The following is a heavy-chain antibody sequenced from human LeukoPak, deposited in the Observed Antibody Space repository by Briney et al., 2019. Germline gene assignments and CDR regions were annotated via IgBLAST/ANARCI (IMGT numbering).Heavy chain of an antibody. V-gene: IGHV1-18*01. J-gene: IGHJ5*02. D-gene: IGHD2-15*01. CDR2: ISAYYGNT. Sequence: ASVKVSCKASGYTFTSYGISWVRQAPGPGLEWMGWISAYYGNTNYAQKLQGRVTMATDTSTSTAYMELVSLRSEDSAVHYCARYRNCSGGSGYGWRAPNVARFVPWGQGTVVTVSS. CDR1: GYTFTSYG. CDR3: ARYRNCSGGSGYGWRAPNVARFVP.